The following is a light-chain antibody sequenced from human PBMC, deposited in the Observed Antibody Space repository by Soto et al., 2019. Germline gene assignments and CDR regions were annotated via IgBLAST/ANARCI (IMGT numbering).Light chain of an antibody. CDR1: QSVSRC. Sequence: EIVLTQSPATLSLSPGERATLSCRASQSVSRCFAWYQKKPGQAPRLLIYDASNRATGIPARFSGSGSGTDFTLTISSLEPEYFAVYYCQQCSNWLATTFGQGTGLEIK. V-gene: IGKV3-11*01. CDR3: QQCSNWLATT. CDR2: DAS. J-gene: IGKJ5*01.